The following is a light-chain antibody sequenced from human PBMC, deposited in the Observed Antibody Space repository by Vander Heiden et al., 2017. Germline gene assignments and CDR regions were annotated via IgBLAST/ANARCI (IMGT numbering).Light chain of an antibody. CDR1: ESVSKN. V-gene: IGKV3-15*01. CDR2: GAS. CDR3: QQYNNRSPLS. J-gene: IGKJ4*01. Sequence: ETVITHSPATLSVSPGQRATLSCSASESVSKNLAWYQHKPGQAPRLLIYGASTRATGIPGRFSGSGSGTEFTLTISSLQSEDFAVYYCQQYNNRSPLSFGGGTKVEIK.